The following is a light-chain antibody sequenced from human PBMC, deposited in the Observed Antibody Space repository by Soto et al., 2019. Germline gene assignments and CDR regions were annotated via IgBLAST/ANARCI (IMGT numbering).Light chain of an antibody. CDR2: RAS. Sequence: EIVMTQSPATMSVSPGERATLSCRASQSVSSNLAWYQQKPGQAPRLLIFRASNKATGIPDRFSGSGSGTDFTLTISRLEPEDFAVYYCQQFSSYPLTFGGGTKVDIK. V-gene: IGKV3D-15*01. CDR1: QSVSSN. J-gene: IGKJ4*02. CDR3: QQFSSYPLT.